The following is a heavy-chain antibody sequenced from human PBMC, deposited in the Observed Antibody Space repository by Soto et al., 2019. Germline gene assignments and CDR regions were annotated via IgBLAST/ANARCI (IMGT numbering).Heavy chain of an antibody. Sequence: SETLSLTCTVSGGSISSGGYYWSWIRQHPGKGLEWIGYIYYSGSTYYNPSLKSRVTISVDTSKNQFSLKLSSVTAADTAVYYCARGGVEYCSGGSCPFDYWGQGTLVTVS. V-gene: IGHV4-31*03. J-gene: IGHJ4*02. CDR3: ARGGVEYCSGGSCPFDY. CDR2: IYYSGST. CDR1: GGSISSGGYY. D-gene: IGHD2-15*01.